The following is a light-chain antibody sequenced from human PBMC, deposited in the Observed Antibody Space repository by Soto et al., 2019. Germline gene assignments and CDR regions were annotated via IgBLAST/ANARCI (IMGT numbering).Light chain of an antibody. Sequence: QSVLTQSPSASASLGASIKLTCTLSSGHSNDAIAWHQQRPEKGPRYLMKLNSDGSHSKGDGIPDRFSGSRSGAERYRTISRLQSEDEADYYCQTWVTGIQVFGGGTKLTVL. V-gene: IGLV4-69*01. CDR1: SGHSNDA. CDR3: QTWVTGIQV. J-gene: IGLJ2*01. CDR2: LNSDGSH.